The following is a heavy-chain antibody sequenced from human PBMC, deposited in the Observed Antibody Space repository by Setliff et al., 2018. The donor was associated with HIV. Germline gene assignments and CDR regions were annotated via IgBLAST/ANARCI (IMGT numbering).Heavy chain of an antibody. CDR1: GPSINIHY. Sequence: PSETLSLTCTVSGPSINIHYWSWIRQPAGKGLEWIGRIYTSGSTNYNPSLKSRVTISVDTSKSQFFLMLSSVTAADTAVYYCARASSDIPGVDSNYFDDWGQGTLVTVSS. J-gene: IGHJ4*02. D-gene: IGHD2-2*01. V-gene: IGHV4-4*07. CDR3: ARASSDIPGVDSNYFDD. CDR2: IYTSGST.